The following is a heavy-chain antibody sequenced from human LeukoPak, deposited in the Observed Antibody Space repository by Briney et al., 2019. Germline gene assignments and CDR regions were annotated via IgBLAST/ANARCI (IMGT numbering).Heavy chain of an antibody. Sequence: ASVKVSCKASGGTFSSYAISWVRLAPGQGLEWMGGIIPIFGTANYAQKFQGRVTITADESTSTAYMELSSLRSEDTAVYYCARSGYYGSGSYYDYWGQGTLVTVSS. CDR3: ARSGYYGSGSYYDY. CDR2: IIPIFGTA. CDR1: GGTFSSYA. J-gene: IGHJ4*02. V-gene: IGHV1-69*13. D-gene: IGHD3-10*01.